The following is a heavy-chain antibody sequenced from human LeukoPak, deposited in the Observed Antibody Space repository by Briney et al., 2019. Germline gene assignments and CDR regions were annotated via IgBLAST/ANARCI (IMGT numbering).Heavy chain of an antibody. CDR1: GFTFSSHG. CDR2: IGGSGGFNT. CDR3: AKEIYGDSTGGRFQH. J-gene: IGHJ1*01. Sequence: GGTLRLSCAASGFTFSSHGMNWVRQAPGKGLEWVSGIGGSGGFNTYYADSVKGRFTISRDNSKNTLYLQMKSLRAEDTAVYYCAKEIYGDSTGGRFQHWGQGTLVTVSS. D-gene: IGHD4-17*01. V-gene: IGHV3-23*01.